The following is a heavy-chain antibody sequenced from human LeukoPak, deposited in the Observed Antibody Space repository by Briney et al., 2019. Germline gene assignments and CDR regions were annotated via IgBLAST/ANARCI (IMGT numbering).Heavy chain of an antibody. CDR1: GFTFTSSA. CDR3: AAVTLGGWLPAYLHDY. D-gene: IGHD5-12*01. J-gene: IGHJ4*02. V-gene: IGHV1-58*01. Sequence: SVKVSCKASGFTFTSSAVQWVRQARGQRLEWVGWIVVGSGNTNYAQKFQERVTITRDMSTSTAYMELSSMRSEDTAVYYGAAVTLGGWLPAYLHDYWGQGTLVTVSS. CDR2: IVVGSGNT.